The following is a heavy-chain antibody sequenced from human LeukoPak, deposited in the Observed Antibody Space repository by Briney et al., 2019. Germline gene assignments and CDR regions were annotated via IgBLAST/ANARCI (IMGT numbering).Heavy chain of an antibody. CDR3: ARVVGIAVAGYYFDY. J-gene: IGHJ4*02. Sequence: SVKVSCKASGGTFSSYAISWVRQAPGQGLEWMGRIIPIFGTANYAQKFQGRVTITTDESTSTAYMELSSLRSEDTAVYYCARVVGIAVAGYYFDYWGQGTLVTVSS. CDR1: GGTFSSYA. D-gene: IGHD6-19*01. CDR2: IIPIFGTA. V-gene: IGHV1-69*05.